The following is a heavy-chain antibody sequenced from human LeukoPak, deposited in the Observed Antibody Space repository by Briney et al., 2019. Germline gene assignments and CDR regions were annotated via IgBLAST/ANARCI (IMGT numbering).Heavy chain of an antibody. CDR3: AKDRSGSGSYYPDY. J-gene: IGHJ4*02. CDR2: IYSGGST. Sequence: GGSLRLSCAASGFTVSSNYMSWVRQAPGKGLEWVSFIYSGGSTYYADSVKGRFTISRDNSKNTLYLQMNSLRAEDTAIYYCAKDRSGSGSYYPDYWGQGTLVTVSS. D-gene: IGHD3-10*01. CDR1: GFTVSSNY. V-gene: IGHV3-66*01.